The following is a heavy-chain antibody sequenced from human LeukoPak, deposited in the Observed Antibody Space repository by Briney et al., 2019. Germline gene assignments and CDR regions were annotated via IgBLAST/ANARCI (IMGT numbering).Heavy chain of an antibody. CDR2: IFPSGGEI. Sequence: PGGSLRLSCAASGFTFSTFAMIWVRRPPGKGLEWVSSIFPSGGEIHYADSVRGRFTISRDNAKNSLYLQLNSLRAEDTAVYYCARSLVVGATYPYHWGQGTLVTVSS. CDR1: GFTFSTFA. D-gene: IGHD1-26*01. CDR3: ARSLVVGATYPYH. J-gene: IGHJ5*02. V-gene: IGHV3-21*01.